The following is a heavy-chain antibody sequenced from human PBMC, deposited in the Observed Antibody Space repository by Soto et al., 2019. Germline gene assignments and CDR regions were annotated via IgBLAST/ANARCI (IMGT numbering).Heavy chain of an antibody. CDR3: ARVSGIYYYGMDV. J-gene: IGHJ6*02. D-gene: IGHD3-10*01. Sequence: LSLTCAVYGGSFSGYYWSWIRQPPGKGLEWIGEINHIGSTNYNPSLKSRVTISVDTSKNQFSLKLSSVTAADTAVYYCARVSGIYYYGMDVWGQGTTVTVSS. CDR2: INHIGST. V-gene: IGHV4-34*01. CDR1: GGSFSGYY.